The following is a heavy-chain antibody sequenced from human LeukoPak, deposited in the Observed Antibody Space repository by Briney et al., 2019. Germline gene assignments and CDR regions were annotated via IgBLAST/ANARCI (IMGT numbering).Heavy chain of an antibody. CDR1: GGSISSYY. Sequence: SETLSLTCTVSGGSISSYYWSWIRQPPGKGLEWIGYIYYSWSTNYNPSLKSRVTISVDTSKNQFSLKLSSVTAADTAVYYCARVGGYSSSSFGLPWVRDDAFDIWGQGTMVTVSS. CDR3: ARVGGYSSSSFGLPWVRDDAFDI. V-gene: IGHV4-59*01. CDR2: IYYSWST. D-gene: IGHD6-6*01. J-gene: IGHJ3*02.